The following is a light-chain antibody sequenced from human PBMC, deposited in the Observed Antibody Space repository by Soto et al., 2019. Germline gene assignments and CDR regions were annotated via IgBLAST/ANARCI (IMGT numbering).Light chain of an antibody. CDR1: QRVSTY. V-gene: IGKV1-39*01. J-gene: IGKJ2*01. Sequence: DIQMTQSPSSLSASVGDRVTITCRASQRVSTYLNWYQQKPEKAPKLLIYAASSLQSGVPSRFSGSGSGTDFTLTISSLQPEDFATYYCQQSCSTPRTFGQGTKLEIK. CDR2: AAS. CDR3: QQSCSTPRT.